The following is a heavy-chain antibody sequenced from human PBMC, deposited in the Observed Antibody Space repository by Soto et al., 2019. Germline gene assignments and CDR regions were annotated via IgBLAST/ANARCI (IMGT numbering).Heavy chain of an antibody. J-gene: IGHJ6*02. CDR1: GGSISSYY. CDR3: ARVSGSYYYGMDV. V-gene: IGHV4-59*12. Sequence: PSETLSLTCTVSGGSISSYYWSWIRQPPGKGLEWIGYIYHSGSTNYNPSLKSRVTISVDKSKNQFSLKLSSVTAADTAVYYCARVSGSYYYGMDVWGQGTTVTV. D-gene: IGHD1-26*01. CDR2: IYHSGST.